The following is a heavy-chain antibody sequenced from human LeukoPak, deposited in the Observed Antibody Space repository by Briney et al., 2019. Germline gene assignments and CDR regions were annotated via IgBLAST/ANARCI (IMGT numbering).Heavy chain of an antibody. J-gene: IGHJ4*02. D-gene: IGHD2-21*02. CDR1: GFTFSSYS. CDR2: ISSSSSTI. V-gene: IGHV3-48*04. CDR3: ARDSSPYCGGDCPRDYFDY. Sequence: PGGSLRLSCAASGFTFSSYSMNWVRQAPGKGREWVSYISSSSSTIYYADSVKGRFTISRDNAKNSLYLQMNSLRAEDTAVYYCARDSSPYCGGDCPRDYFDYWGQGTLVTVSS.